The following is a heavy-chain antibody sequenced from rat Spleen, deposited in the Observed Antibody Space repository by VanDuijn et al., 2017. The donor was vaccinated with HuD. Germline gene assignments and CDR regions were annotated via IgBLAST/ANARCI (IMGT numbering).Heavy chain of an antibody. CDR3: AKEGDGGYSSYPNWFAY. CDR1: GFTFSDYY. Sequence: EVQLVESDGGLVQPGRSLKLSCAASGFTFSDYYMAWVRQAPTKGLVWVATISSDGGRNFYRDSVKGRFTISRDNAKSTLYLQMDSLRSEDTATYYCAKEGDGGYSSYPNWFAYWGQGTLVTVSS. J-gene: IGHJ3*01. V-gene: IGHV5-20*01. CDR2: ISSDGGRN. D-gene: IGHD1-8*01.